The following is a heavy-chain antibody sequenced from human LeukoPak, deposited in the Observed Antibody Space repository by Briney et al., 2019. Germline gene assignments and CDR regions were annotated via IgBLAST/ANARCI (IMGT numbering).Heavy chain of an antibody. CDR2: IYYSGST. CDR1: GGSISGYY. CDR3: ARTTFYYGSGSYYFDY. Sequence: PSETLSLTCSVSGGSISGYYWSWIRQPPGKGLEWIGYIYYSGSTNYNPSLKSRVTISVDTSKNQFSLKLSSVTAADTAVYYCARTTFYYGSGSYYFDYWGQGTLVTVSS. V-gene: IGHV4-59*08. D-gene: IGHD3-10*01. J-gene: IGHJ4*02.